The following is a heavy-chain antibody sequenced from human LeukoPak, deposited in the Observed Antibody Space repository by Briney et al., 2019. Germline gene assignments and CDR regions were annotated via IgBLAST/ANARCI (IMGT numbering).Heavy chain of an antibody. CDR2: IDSSGNP. J-gene: IGHJ3*02. D-gene: IGHD3-16*02. V-gene: IGHV4-4*07. CDR1: GGSISSYY. CDR3: ARVPQLSAFDI. Sequence: SETLSLTCTVSGGSISSYYWSWIRQPAGKGLEWIGRIDSSGNPNYNAYLKSRVTMSVDTSKNQFSLKLSSVTAADTAVYYCARVPQLSAFDIWGQGTMVTVSS.